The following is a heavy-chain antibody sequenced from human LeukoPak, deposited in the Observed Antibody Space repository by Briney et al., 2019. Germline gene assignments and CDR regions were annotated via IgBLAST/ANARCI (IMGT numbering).Heavy chain of an antibody. D-gene: IGHD3-10*01. CDR1: GFAFNTYA. V-gene: IGHV3-33*01. CDR2: IWHDGSHK. Sequence: GGSLRLSCAASGFAFNTYAMHWVRQPPGQGLEWVALIWHDGSHKFYSNSVGGQLTISRDNSNNTVSLQMNNLRPEDTAVYYCARENFGSGSYPDFWGQGTLVTVSS. J-gene: IGHJ4*02. CDR3: ARENFGSGSYPDF.